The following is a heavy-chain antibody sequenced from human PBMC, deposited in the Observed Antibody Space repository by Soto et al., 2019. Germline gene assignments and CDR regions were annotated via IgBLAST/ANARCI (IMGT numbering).Heavy chain of an antibody. D-gene: IGHD2-2*01. J-gene: IGHJ5*02. CDR2: IYWNDDK. CDR1: GFSLSTSGVG. Sequence: XGPTLLNPTLTLSPTCTFGGFSLSTSGVGVGWIRQPPGKALEWLALIYWNDDKRYSPSLKSRLTITKDTSKNQVVLTMTNMDPVDTATYYCAHSADSPHLTWFDPWGQGTLVTVSS. CDR3: AHSADSPHLTWFDP. V-gene: IGHV2-5*01.